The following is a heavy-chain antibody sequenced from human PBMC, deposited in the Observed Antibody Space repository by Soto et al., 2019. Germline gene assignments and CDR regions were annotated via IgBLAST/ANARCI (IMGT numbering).Heavy chain of an antibody. CDR3: ARRGSTTNYYYYMDV. D-gene: IGHD2-2*01. Sequence: PGGSLRLSCAASGFTFSSYSMNWVRQAPGKGLEWVSSISSSSSYIYYADSVKGRFTISRDNAKNSLYLQMNSLRAEDTAVYYCARRGSTTNYYYYMDVWGKGTTVTVSS. V-gene: IGHV3-21*01. CDR2: ISSSSSYI. J-gene: IGHJ6*03. CDR1: GFTFSSYS.